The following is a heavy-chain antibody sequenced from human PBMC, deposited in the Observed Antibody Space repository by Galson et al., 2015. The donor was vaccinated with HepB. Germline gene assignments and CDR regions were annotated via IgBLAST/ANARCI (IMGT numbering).Heavy chain of an antibody. CDR2: IYWNDDK. CDR1: GFSLSTSGVG. V-gene: IGHV2-5*01. J-gene: IGHJ4*02. D-gene: IGHD7-27*01. CDR3: AHSRKLGMNFDY. Sequence: PALVKPTQTLTLTCTFSGFSLSTSGVGVGWIRQPPGKALEWLALIYWNDDKRYSPSLKTGLTITQDTSKNQVVLTMTNTDPVDTGTYYCAHSRKLGMNFDYWGQGTLVTVSS.